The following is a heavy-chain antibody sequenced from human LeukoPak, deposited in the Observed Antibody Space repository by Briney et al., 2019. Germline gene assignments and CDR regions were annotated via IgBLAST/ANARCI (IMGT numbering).Heavy chain of an antibody. Sequence: GGSLRLSCTASGFTFNTYDMSWVRQAPGKGLEWVSTVRVNGRSTYYADSVKGRFTISRDNSKNTLYLQMNSLRAEDTALYYCAKPGEASNYYFDYWGQGALVTVSS. CDR3: AKPGEASNYYFDY. V-gene: IGHV3-23*01. CDR2: VRVNGRST. J-gene: IGHJ4*02. D-gene: IGHD2-21*01. CDR1: GFTFNTYD.